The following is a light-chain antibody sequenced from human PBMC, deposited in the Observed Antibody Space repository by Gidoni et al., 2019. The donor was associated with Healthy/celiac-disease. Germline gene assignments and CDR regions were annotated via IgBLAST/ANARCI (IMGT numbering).Light chain of an antibody. CDR3: QQYDNLPLT. CDR1: QDISNY. V-gene: IGKV1-33*01. J-gene: IGKJ4*01. Sequence: DIQMPQSPSSLSASVGDRVTITCQASQDISNYLNWYQQKPGKAPKLLIYDASNLETGVPSRFSGSGSRTDFTFTISSLQPEDIATYYCQQYDNLPLTFGGGTKVEIK. CDR2: DAS.